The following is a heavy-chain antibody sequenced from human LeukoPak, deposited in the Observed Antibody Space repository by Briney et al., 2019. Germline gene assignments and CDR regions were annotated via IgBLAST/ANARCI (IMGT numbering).Heavy chain of an antibody. CDR3: ARTSRYYGMDV. V-gene: IGHV2-70*04. J-gene: IGHJ6*02. Sequence: SGPTLVNPTQTLTLTCAFSGFSLSTSGMRVSCIRQPPGKALEWLARIDWDDDKYYSTSLETRLTISKDTSKNQVVLTMTNMDPVDTATYYCARTSRYYGMDVWGQGTTVTVSS. CDR2: IDWDDDK. CDR1: GFSLSTSGMR.